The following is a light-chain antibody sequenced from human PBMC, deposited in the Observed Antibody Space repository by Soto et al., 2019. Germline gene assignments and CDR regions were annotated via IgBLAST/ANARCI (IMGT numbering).Light chain of an antibody. Sequence: EIVMTQSPATLSVPPGERATLSCRASQSVSNNLAWYQQKPGQAPRLLIYFASTRATGIPARFSGSGSGTEFTLTISSLQSEDFAVYYCQQYNNWPLTFGGGTKVEIK. V-gene: IGKV3-15*01. CDR3: QQYNNWPLT. J-gene: IGKJ4*01. CDR1: QSVSNN. CDR2: FAS.